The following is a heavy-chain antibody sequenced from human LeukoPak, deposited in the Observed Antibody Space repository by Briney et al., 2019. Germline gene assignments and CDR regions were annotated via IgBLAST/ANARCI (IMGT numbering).Heavy chain of an antibody. Sequence: GASVKDSCMASRYTFTSYGISWVRQAPGQGLEWMGWISAYNGNTNYAQKLQGRVTMTTDTSTSTAYMELRSLRSDDTAVYYCARSRDAYEPFDCWDERPLVTVSS. V-gene: IGHV1-18*01. CDR1: RYTFTSYG. J-gene: IGHJ4*01. CDR2: ISAYNGNT. D-gene: IGHD5-24*01. CDR3: ARSRDAYEPFDC.